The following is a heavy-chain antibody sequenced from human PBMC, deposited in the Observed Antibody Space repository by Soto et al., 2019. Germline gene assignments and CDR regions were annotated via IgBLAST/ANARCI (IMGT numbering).Heavy chain of an antibody. CDR3: ARHISPGQFFDY. Sequence: SETLSLTCTVSGGSISSYYWSWIRQPPGKGLEWIGSIYYSGSTYYNPSLKSRVTISVDTSKNQFSLKLSSVTAADTAVYYCARHISPGQFFDYRGQGTLVTVSS. CDR1: GGSISSYY. V-gene: IGHV4-39*01. D-gene: IGHD2-21*01. CDR2: IYYSGST. J-gene: IGHJ4*02.